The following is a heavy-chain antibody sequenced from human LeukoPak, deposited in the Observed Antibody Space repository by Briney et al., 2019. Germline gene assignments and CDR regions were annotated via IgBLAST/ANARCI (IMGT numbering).Heavy chain of an antibody. CDR3: ARVEAGITMNFDY. CDR2: INPNSGGT. V-gene: IGHV1-2*02. CDR1: GYTFTGYY. D-gene: IGHD3-22*01. J-gene: IGHJ4*02. Sequence: ASVKVSCKASGYTFTGYYMHWVRQAPGQGLEWMGWINPNSGGTNYAQKFQGRVTMTRDTSISTAYMELSRLRSDDTAVYYCARVEAGITMNFDYWGQGTLVTVSS.